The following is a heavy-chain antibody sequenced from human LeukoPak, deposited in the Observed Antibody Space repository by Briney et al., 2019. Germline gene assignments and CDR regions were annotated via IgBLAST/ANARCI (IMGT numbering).Heavy chain of an antibody. D-gene: IGHD2-21*02. Sequence: ASVKVSCKASAYTFTGYYMHWVRQAPGQGLERMGWINPNSGGTNYAQKFQGRVTMTRDTSITTAYMELSRLRSDDTAVYYCARSYCGGDCYPRFWGQGTRVTVSS. CDR1: AYTFTGYY. V-gene: IGHV1-2*02. CDR3: ARSYCGGDCYPRF. CDR2: INPNSGGT. J-gene: IGHJ3*01.